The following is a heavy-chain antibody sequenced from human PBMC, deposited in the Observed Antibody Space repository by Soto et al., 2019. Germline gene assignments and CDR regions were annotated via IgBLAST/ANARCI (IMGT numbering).Heavy chain of an antibody. CDR2: ISGSGGST. V-gene: IGHV3-23*01. CDR1: GFTFSSYA. D-gene: IGHD6-19*01. J-gene: IGHJ4*02. Sequence: PGGSLRLSWAASGFTFSSYAMIWVRQAPGKGLEWVSAISGSGGSTYYADSVKGRFTISRDNSKNTLYLQMNSLRAEDTAVYYCAKDRRGIAVAGSSSDYWGQGTLVTVSS. CDR3: AKDRRGIAVAGSSSDY.